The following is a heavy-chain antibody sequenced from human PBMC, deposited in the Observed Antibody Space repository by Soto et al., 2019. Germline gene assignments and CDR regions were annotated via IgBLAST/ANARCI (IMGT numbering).Heavy chain of an antibody. CDR2: IVSSSSYK. Sequence: EVQLVESGGALVKPGESLRVSCAASGFTFSFFTMSWVRQAPGKGLEWVSSIVSSSSYKFYSDSVKGRFSISRDNAKNSLYLQMNSVRAEDTAVYFCTRVGNYYSYSMDVWGQGTTVTVSS. CDR3: TRVGNYYSYSMDV. V-gene: IGHV3-21*02. D-gene: IGHD3-3*01. J-gene: IGHJ6*02. CDR1: GFTFSFFT.